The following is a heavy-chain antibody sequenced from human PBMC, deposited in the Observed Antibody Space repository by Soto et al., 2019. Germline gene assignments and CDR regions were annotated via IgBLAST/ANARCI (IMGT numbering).Heavy chain of an antibody. CDR3: ARDWSRLLKS. V-gene: IGHV3-48*03. Sequence: PGGSLRLSCTASGITFSSFEMNWVRQAPGKGLKWVSYISRTGDTIYYADSVKGRFTMSRDNAKNSLYLQLYSLRAEDTAVYYCARDWSRLLKSWGQGTLVTVSS. D-gene: IGHD2-21*02. CDR2: ISRTGDTI. J-gene: IGHJ5*02. CDR1: GITFSSFE.